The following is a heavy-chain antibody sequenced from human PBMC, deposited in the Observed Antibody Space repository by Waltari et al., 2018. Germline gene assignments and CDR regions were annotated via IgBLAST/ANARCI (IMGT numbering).Heavy chain of an antibody. J-gene: IGHJ3*02. CDR3: VTGPYYYGNSGYYYLGDDAFDI. CDR1: GYSFSNYG. CDR2: ISAYNGNT. Sequence: QVQLVQSGAEVKKPGASVKVSCHTSGYSFSNYGINWVRQAPGQGLEWMGWISAYNGNTNYAEKVQGRVTMTTDTSRSTAYMELRSLRSDDTAVYYCVTGPYYYGNSGYYYLGDDAFDIWGQGTIVTVPS. D-gene: IGHD3-22*01. V-gene: IGHV1-18*01.